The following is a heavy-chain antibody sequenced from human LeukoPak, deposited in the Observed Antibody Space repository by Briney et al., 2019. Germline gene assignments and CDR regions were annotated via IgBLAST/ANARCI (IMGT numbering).Heavy chain of an antibody. CDR3: ARNDANYHKFDY. V-gene: IGHV3-21*01. CDR1: GFTFTTFS. Sequence: PGGSLRLSCAGSGFTFTTFSMTWVRQAPGKGLEWVSAISGSSNYIYYADSVKGRFTISRDNAKNSLYLQMNSLRAEDTAVYYRARNDANYHKFDYWGQGTLVTVSS. J-gene: IGHJ4*02. CDR2: ISGSSNYI. D-gene: IGHD4/OR15-4a*01.